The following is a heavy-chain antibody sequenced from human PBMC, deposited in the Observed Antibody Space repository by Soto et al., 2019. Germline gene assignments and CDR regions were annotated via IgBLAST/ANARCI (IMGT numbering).Heavy chain of an antibody. Sequence: AGGSLRLSCEASGFTFNDHYMSWIRQAPGKGLEWISYISNTNAYTIYADSVRGRFTISRDNAKNSVSLQMNTLRVEDTAVYYCAREDSIIIPAVSDFWGQGTLVTVS. D-gene: IGHD2-2*01. J-gene: IGHJ4*02. CDR2: ISNTNAYT. CDR3: AREDSIIIPAVSDF. V-gene: IGHV3-11*06. CDR1: GFTFNDHY.